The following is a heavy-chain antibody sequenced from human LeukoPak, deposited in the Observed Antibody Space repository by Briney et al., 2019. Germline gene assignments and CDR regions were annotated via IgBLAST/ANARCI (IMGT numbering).Heavy chain of an antibody. Sequence: GGSLRLSCRTSGFTFAVFAINWVRQAPGKGLEWVGLIRSSPNGATTEYGASVKGRFTISRDNAKNSLYLQVNSLRAEDTAIYYCTRDFSSGDWSQGTLVTVSS. CDR3: TRDFSSGD. D-gene: IGHD3-3*01. V-gene: IGHV3-49*04. CDR2: IRSSPNGATT. J-gene: IGHJ4*02. CDR1: GFTFAVFA.